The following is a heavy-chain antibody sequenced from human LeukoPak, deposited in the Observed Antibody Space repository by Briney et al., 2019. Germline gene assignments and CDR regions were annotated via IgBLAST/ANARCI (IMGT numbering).Heavy chain of an antibody. Sequence: KTSETLSLTCTVSGGSISSGSYYWSWIRQPAGKGLEWIGRIYTSGSTNYNPSLKSRVTISVDTSKNQFSLKLSSVTAADTAVYYCASGLSGSYPNFDYWGQGTLVTVSS. CDR1: GGSISSGSYY. V-gene: IGHV4-61*02. J-gene: IGHJ4*02. CDR3: ASGLSGSYPNFDY. D-gene: IGHD1-26*01. CDR2: IYTSGST.